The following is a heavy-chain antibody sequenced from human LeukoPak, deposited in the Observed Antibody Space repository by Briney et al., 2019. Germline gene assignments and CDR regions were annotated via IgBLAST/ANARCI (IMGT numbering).Heavy chain of an antibody. Sequence: GGSLRLSCSASGFTFSSYAMHWVRQAPGKGLEWVSIIYSSGRTYYADSVKGRFTISRDNSKNSLYLQMNSLRVEDTAVYYCARDNGWMGTFDYWGQGTLVTVSS. V-gene: IGHV3-66*01. CDR1: GFTFSSYA. CDR2: IYSSGRT. CDR3: ARDNGWMGTFDY. D-gene: IGHD6-19*01. J-gene: IGHJ4*02.